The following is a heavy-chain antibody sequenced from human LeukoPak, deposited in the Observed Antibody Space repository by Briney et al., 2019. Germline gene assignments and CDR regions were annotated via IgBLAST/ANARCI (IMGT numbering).Heavy chain of an antibody. CDR1: GLTFTTYW. V-gene: IGHV3-7*01. Sequence: GGSLRLSCAASGLTFTTYWMGWVRQAPGKGLEWVANVKQDGSDKYYMDSVKGRFTISRDNGNNSLYLLMCSLRAEDSGVYYSVRIAAAVPDQWGPGTLVTVSS. D-gene: IGHD6-13*01. CDR2: VKQDGSDK. J-gene: IGHJ5*02. CDR3: VRIAAAVPDQ.